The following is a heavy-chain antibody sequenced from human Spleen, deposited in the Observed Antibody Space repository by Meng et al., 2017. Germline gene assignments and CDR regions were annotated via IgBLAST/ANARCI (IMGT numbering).Heavy chain of an antibody. CDR1: NYSISTGYY. V-gene: IGHV4-38-2*01. Sequence: GPLRPSCGVLNYSISTGYYWGWIRQPPGKGLEWLGNVYHIGSTYYNPSLKSRVTISVDTSKNQFSLNLTSMTAADTAVYYCAKAYSSGWSLKLRYWGQGALVTVSS. J-gene: IGHJ4*02. CDR2: VYHIGST. D-gene: IGHD6-19*01. CDR3: AKAYSSGWSLKLRY.